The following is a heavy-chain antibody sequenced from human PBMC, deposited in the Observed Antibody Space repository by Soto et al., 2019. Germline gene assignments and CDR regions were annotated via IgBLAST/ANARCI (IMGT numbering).Heavy chain of an antibody. CDR2: IYSGGST. CDR1: GFTVSSNY. D-gene: IGHD3-3*01. Sequence: PGGSLRLSCAASGFTVSSNYMSWVRQAPGKGLEWVSVIYSGGSTYYADSVKGRFTISRDNSKNTLYLQMNSLRAEDTAVYYCANFFPKTPTDMDVWGKGTTVTVSS. CDR3: ANFFPKTPTDMDV. V-gene: IGHV3-66*01. J-gene: IGHJ6*03.